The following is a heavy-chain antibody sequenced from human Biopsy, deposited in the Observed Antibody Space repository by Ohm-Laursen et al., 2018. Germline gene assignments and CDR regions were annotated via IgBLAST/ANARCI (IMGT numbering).Heavy chain of an antibody. CDR1: GDSLSSGPDN. J-gene: IGHJ4*02. CDR3: ARGRRTSGWQYFAN. D-gene: IGHD6-19*01. Sequence: SVTLSLTCTVSGDSLSSGPDNWSWIRQPPGQGLEYIGFIYSGGNTNYNPSLQNRVTMSVDTSRNQFSLKLTSVIAAESAVYYCARGRRTSGWQYFANWGQGTLVIVSS. V-gene: IGHV4-61*01. CDR2: IYSGGNT.